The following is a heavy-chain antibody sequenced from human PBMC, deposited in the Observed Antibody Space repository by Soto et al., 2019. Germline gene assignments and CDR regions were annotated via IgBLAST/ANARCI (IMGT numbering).Heavy chain of an antibody. CDR3: ARGDAGYYGMDA. CDR1: GCSISSYY. J-gene: IGHJ6*02. V-gene: IGHV4-59*12. Sequence: XETLSLTCTVAGCSISSYYWSWIRQPPGKGLEWIGYIYYSGSTNYNPSLKSRVTISVDTSKNQFSLKLSSVTTADTAVYYCARGDAGYYGMDAWGQGTTVTISS. CDR2: IYYSGST.